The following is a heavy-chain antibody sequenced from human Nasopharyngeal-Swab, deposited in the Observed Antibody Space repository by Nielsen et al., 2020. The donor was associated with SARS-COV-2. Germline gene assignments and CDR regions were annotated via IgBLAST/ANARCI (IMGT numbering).Heavy chain of an antibody. Sequence: ASAKVSCKASGYTFTNYGMNWVRQAPGQGLEWRGWTNINTGNPTYAPGLTGRFVFSFDNSVNTAYLQISGLRADDTAVYYCARWFYGMDVWGQGTTVTVSS. CDR2: TNINTGNP. CDR1: GYTFTNYG. CDR3: ARWFYGMDV. D-gene: IGHD3-22*01. J-gene: IGHJ6*02. V-gene: IGHV7-4-1*02.